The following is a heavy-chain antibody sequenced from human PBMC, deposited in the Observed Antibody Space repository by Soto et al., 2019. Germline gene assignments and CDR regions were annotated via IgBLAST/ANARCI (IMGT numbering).Heavy chain of an antibody. Sequence: ASVKVSCKASGYTFTSYGISWVRQAPGQGLEWMGWISAYNGNTNYAQKLQGRVTMTTDTSTSTAYMELRSLRSDDTAVYYCARDLPGGYYYYGMDVWGQGTTVTVSS. CDR1: GYTFTSYG. CDR2: ISAYNGNT. D-gene: IGHD3-16*01. J-gene: IGHJ6*02. CDR3: ARDLPGGYYYYGMDV. V-gene: IGHV1-18*01.